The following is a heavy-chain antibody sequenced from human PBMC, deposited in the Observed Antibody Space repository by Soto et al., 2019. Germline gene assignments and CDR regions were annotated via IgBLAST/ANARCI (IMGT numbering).Heavy chain of an antibody. J-gene: IGHJ5*02. CDR2: MYYSGST. D-gene: IGHD3-9*01. CDR3: ASGSQYEISTGQTFDP. CDR1: GGSIRSTSYY. Sequence: QVQLQESGPGLVKPSETLSLMCSVSGGSIRSTSYYWGWIRQPPGKGLEWIGTMYYSGSTFYNPSIQSRVAISVDTSNNQFSLKLNSVTAADTAVYYCASGSQYEISTGQTFDPWGQGTLVSVSS. V-gene: IGHV4-39*01.